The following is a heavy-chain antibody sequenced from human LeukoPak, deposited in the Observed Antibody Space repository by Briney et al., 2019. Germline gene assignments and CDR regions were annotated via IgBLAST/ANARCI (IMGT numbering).Heavy chain of an antibody. J-gene: IGHJ4*02. CDR3: AKGGVYSSGWDYFDY. CDR1: GFTFSSYA. D-gene: IGHD6-19*01. V-gene: IGHV3-23*01. CDR2: ISGSGGST. Sequence: GGSLRLSCAASGFTFSSYATSWVRQAPGKGLEWVSAISGSGGSTYYADSVKGRFTISRDNSKNTLYLQMNTLRAEDTAIYYCAKGGVYSSGWDYFDYWGQGTLVTVSS.